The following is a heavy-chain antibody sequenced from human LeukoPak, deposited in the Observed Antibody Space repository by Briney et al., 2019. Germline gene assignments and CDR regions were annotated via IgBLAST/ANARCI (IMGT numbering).Heavy chain of an antibody. Sequence: PSETLSLTCAVYGGSFSGYYWSWIRQPPGKGLEWIGEINHSGSTNYNPSLKSRVTISVDTSKNQFSLKLSSVTAADTAVYYCARALRGYFDYWGRGTLVTVSS. V-gene: IGHV4-34*01. CDR2: INHSGST. D-gene: IGHD3-9*01. J-gene: IGHJ4*02. CDR3: ARALRGYFDY. CDR1: GGSFSGYY.